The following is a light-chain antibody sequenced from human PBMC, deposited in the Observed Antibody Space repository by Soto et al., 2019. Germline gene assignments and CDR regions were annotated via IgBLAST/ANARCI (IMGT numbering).Light chain of an antibody. CDR3: QQYQNSPRT. CDR2: DTS. Sequence: PGERATVSCMASQSVGGSSRAGYQQRLGQAPRLLNYDTSKRAPGIPDRFSGSGSATDFTRTISRLEPEDFAVYYGQQYQNSPRTFGQGTKVDIK. V-gene: IGKV3-20*01. CDR1: QSVGGSS. J-gene: IGKJ1*01.